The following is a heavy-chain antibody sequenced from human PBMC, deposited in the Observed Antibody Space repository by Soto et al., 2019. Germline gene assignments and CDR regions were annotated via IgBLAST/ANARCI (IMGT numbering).Heavy chain of an antibody. V-gene: IGHV3-48*03. Sequence: EVQLVESGGGLVQPGGSLRLSCVGSGFRFNEYEINWVRQAPGKGLEWISYINSGGSLIYYAASVKGRFTISRDNYKDSVYLQMNSLRADDTALYYCARETSYGQSATIVGEFWGHGTLVTVSS. CDR2: INSGGSLI. D-gene: IGHD3-10*01. CDR1: GFRFNEYE. J-gene: IGHJ4*01. CDR3: ARETSYGQSATIVGEF.